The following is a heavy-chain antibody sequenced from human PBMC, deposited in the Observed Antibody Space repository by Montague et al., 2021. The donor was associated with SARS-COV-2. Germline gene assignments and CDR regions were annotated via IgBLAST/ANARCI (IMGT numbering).Heavy chain of an antibody. D-gene: IGHD1-26*01. V-gene: IGHV3-21*01. Sequence: SLRLSCAASGFTFSSYSMNWVRQAPGKGLEWVSSISSSSSYIYYADSVKGRFTIPRDNAKNSLYLQMNSLRAEDTAVYYCARALHNPHGSGSSAWFDPWGQGTLVTVSS. CDR2: ISSSSSYI. J-gene: IGHJ5*02. CDR3: ARALHNPHGSGSSAWFDP. CDR1: GFTFSSYS.